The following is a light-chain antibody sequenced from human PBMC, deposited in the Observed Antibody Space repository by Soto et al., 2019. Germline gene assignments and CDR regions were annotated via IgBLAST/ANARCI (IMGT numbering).Light chain of an antibody. CDR1: QSLTRN. Sequence: EIVMTQSPATLSVSPGERAALSCRASQSLTRNLAWYQQKPGQAPRLLIHWGSTRANGVPARFRGSGRGTDFTLTISNLQSEDLAVYYCQQYENWPPYSFGQGTRLEIK. CDR2: WGS. CDR3: QQYENWPPYS. V-gene: IGKV3-15*01. J-gene: IGKJ2*03.